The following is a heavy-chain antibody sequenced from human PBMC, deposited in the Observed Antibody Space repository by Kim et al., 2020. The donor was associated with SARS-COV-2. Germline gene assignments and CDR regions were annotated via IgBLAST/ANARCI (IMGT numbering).Heavy chain of an antibody. CDR3: ARRGTRGWDLYNWFDP. CDR1: GGSISSYY. CDR2: IYYSGST. Sequence: SETLSLTCTVSGGSISSYYWSWIRQHPGKGLEWIGYIYYSGSTNYNPSLKSRVTISVDTSKDQFARKLSSVTAAHTAVYYCARRGTRGWDLYNWFDPWGQGTLVTVSS. V-gene: IGHV4-59*08. J-gene: IGHJ5*02. D-gene: IGHD6-19*01.